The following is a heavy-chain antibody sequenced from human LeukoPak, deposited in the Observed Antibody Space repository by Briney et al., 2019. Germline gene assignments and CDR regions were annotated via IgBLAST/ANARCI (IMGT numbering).Heavy chain of an antibody. Sequence: GGSLRLSCAASGFTFSNAWMSWVRQAPGKGLEWVGRIKSKTDGGTTDYAAPVKGRFTISRDDSKNTLYLQMNSLKTGDTAVYYCTTDPGYYGSGSYLKVNWFDPWGQGTLVTVSS. CDR1: GFTFSNAW. V-gene: IGHV3-15*01. CDR2: IKSKTDGGTT. J-gene: IGHJ5*02. CDR3: TTDPGYYGSGSYLKVNWFDP. D-gene: IGHD3-10*01.